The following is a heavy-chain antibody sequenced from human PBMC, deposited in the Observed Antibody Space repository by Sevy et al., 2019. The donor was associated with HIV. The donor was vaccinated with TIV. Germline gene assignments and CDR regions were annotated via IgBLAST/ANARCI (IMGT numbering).Heavy chain of an antibody. Sequence: GGSLRLSCAASGFTFGKYSMSWVRQPPGKGLEWVSTLSFGCGEINYADSVKGRFTISRDNSKSSVYMQMNNLRPEDTDAYYCAREGCTKPHDYWGQGTLVTVSS. J-gene: IGHJ4*02. D-gene: IGHD2-8*01. CDR2: LSFGCGEI. CDR1: GFTFGKYS. CDR3: AREGCTKPHDY. V-gene: IGHV3-23*01.